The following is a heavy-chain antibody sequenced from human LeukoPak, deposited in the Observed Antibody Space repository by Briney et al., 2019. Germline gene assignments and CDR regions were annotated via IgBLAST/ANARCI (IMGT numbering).Heavy chain of an antibody. CDR2: IYYSGST. CDR1: GGSISSGGYY. J-gene: IGHJ4*02. CDR3: ARVAHCSSTTCYQGIFDY. V-gene: IGHV4-31*03. Sequence: SQTLSLTCTVSGGSISSGGYYWSWIRQHPGKGLEWIGYIYYSGSTYYNPSLKSRVTISVDTSKNQFSLKLSSVTAADTAVYYCARVAHCSSTTCYQGIFDYWGQGTLVTVSS. D-gene: IGHD2-2*01.